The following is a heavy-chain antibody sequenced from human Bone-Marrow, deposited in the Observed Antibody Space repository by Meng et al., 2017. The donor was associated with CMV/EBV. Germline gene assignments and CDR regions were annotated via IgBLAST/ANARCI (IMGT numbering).Heavy chain of an antibody. Sequence: GESLKISCAASGFTFSSYEMNWVRQAPGKGLEWVSYISSRGNTIYYTDSVKGRFTISRDNTKNSLYLQMNNLRAEDTAVYYCARENWFGELSPDAFDICGQGTMVTVSS. CDR3: ARENWFGELSPDAFDI. CDR1: GFTFSSYE. V-gene: IGHV3-48*03. CDR2: ISSRGNTI. D-gene: IGHD3-10*01. J-gene: IGHJ3*02.